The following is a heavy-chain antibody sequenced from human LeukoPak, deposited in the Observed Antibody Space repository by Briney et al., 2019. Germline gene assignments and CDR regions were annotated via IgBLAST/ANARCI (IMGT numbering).Heavy chain of an antibody. V-gene: IGHV4-59*01. D-gene: IGHD1-26*01. CDR2: IYYSGST. J-gene: IGHJ3*02. Sequence: SETLSLTCTVSGGSISSYYWSWIRQPPGKGLEWIGYIYYSGSTNYNPSLKSRVTISVDTSKNQFSLKLSSVTAADTAVYYCARVRWELLRLSTFDIWGQGTMVTVSS. CDR3: ARVRWELLRLSTFDI. CDR1: GGSISSYY.